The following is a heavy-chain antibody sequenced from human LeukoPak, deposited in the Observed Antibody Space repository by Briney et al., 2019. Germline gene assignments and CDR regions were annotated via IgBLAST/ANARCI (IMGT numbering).Heavy chain of an antibody. V-gene: IGHV3-21*01. CDR2: ISSSSSYI. CDR1: GFTFSSYS. J-gene: IGHJ4*02. Sequence: NPGGSLRLSCAASGFTFSSYSMNWVRQAPGKGLEWVSSISSSSSYIYYAASVKGRFTISRDNAKNSLYLQMNSLRAEDTAVYYCAGDYGSGSYYSDYWGQGTLVTVSS. CDR3: AGDYGSGSYYSDY. D-gene: IGHD3-10*01.